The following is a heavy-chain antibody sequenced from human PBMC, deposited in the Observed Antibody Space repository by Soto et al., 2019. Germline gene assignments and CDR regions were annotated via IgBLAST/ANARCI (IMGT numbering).Heavy chain of an antibody. V-gene: IGHV3-33*01. D-gene: IGHD3-10*01. Sequence: QVQLVESGGGVVQPGRSLRLSCAASGFTFSSYAMHWVRQAPGKGLEWVAVIWYDGSNKYYADSVKGRFTISRDNSKNTLYLQMNILRAEDTAVYYCARGGGNYYGSWSYYNSPEYWAQGTLVTVSS. J-gene: IGHJ4*02. CDR3: ARGGGNYYGSWSYYNSPEY. CDR1: GFTFSSYA. CDR2: IWYDGSNK.